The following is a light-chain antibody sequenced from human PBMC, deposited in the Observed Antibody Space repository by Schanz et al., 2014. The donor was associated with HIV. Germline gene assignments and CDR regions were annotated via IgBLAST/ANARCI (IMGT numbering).Light chain of an antibody. CDR2: GAS. J-gene: IGKJ1*01. CDR1: QSVSSSY. Sequence: EIVLTQSPGTLSLSPGERATLSCRASQSVSSSYLAWYQQKPGQAPRLLLYGASSRATGIPDRFSGSGSGTEFTLTISSLQSEDIAVYYCQQYSTWPWTFGLGTMVEIK. CDR3: QQYSTWPWT. V-gene: IGKV3-20*01.